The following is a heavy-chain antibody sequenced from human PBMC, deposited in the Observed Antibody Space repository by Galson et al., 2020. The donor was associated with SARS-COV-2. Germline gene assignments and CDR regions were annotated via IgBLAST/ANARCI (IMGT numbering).Heavy chain of an antibody. CDR3: ARRYYNYYIDY. CDR2: IYYSGST. D-gene: IGHD1-1*01. Sequence: SETLSLTCTVSGGSISSGAYYWSWIRQHPGKGLEWIGYIYYSGSTYYNPSLKSRVTMSVDTSKNQFSLKLSSVTAADTAVYYCARRYYNYYIDYWGQGTLVTVSS. CDR1: GGSISSGAYY. V-gene: IGHV4-31*03. J-gene: IGHJ4*02.